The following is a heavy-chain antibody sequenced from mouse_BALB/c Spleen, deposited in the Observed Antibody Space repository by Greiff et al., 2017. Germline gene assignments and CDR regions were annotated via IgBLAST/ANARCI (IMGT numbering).Heavy chain of an antibody. CDR2: IWAGGST. D-gene: IGHD2-3*01. CDR3: ARVTTIYDGYYGVFDY. Sequence: VQRVESGPGLVAPSQSLSITCTVSGFSLTSYGVHWVRQPPGKGLEWLGVIWAGGSTNYNSALMSRLSISKDNSKSQVFLKMNSLQTDDTAMYYCARVTTIYDGYYGVFDYWGQGTTLTVSS. CDR1: GFSLTSYG. J-gene: IGHJ2*01. V-gene: IGHV2-9*02.